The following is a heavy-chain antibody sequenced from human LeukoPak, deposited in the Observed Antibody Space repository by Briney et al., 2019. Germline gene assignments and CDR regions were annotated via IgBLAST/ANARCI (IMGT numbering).Heavy chain of an antibody. Sequence: GGSLRLSCAASGFTFSSYGMHWVRQAPGKGLEWVAVISYDGSNKYYADSVKGRFAISRDNSKNTLYLQMNSLRAEDTAVYYCAKVERGYSSLWGQGTLVTVSS. CDR3: AKVERGYSSL. CDR2: ISYDGSNK. J-gene: IGHJ4*02. V-gene: IGHV3-30*18. D-gene: IGHD6-19*01. CDR1: GFTFSSYG.